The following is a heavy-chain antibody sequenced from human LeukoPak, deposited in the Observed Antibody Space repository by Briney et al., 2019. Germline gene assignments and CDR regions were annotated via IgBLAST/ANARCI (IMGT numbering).Heavy chain of an antibody. CDR1: GFTFSSFA. D-gene: IGHD2-15*01. CDR2: ISGSGGTT. V-gene: IGHV3-23*01. CDR3: AKVRDIYCSGGTCFYFDY. J-gene: IGHJ4*02. Sequence: GGSLGLSCAASGFTFSSFAMTWVRQAPGKGLEWVSAISGSGGTTYYADSVKGRFTISRDNSKNTLYLQLNSLRAEDTAVYYCAKVRDIYCSGGTCFYFDYWGQGTLVTVSS.